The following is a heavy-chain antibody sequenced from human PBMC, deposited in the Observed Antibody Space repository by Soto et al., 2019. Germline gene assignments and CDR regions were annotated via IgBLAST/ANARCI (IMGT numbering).Heavy chain of an antibody. Sequence: GASVKVSCKASGYTFTSYGISWVRQAPGQGLEWMGWISAYNGNTNYAQKLQGRVTMTTDTSTSTAYMELRSLRSDDTAVYYCARVRGYSSVAHNWFDPWGQGTLVTVSS. J-gene: IGHJ5*02. V-gene: IGHV1-18*01. D-gene: IGHD6-25*01. CDR1: GYTFTSYG. CDR3: ARVRGYSSVAHNWFDP. CDR2: ISAYNGNT.